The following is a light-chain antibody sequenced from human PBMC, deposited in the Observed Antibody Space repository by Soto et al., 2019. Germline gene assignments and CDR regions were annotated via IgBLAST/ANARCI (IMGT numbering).Light chain of an antibody. CDR3: EAWDDSRHVV. Sequence: QSVLTQPPSASGTPGQRVTISCSGSSSNIGSDTANWYQQLPGTAPKLLIYTNNQRPSGVPDRFSGSKSGTSASLAISGLQSEDEADYYCEAWDDSRHVVFGGGTQLTVL. J-gene: IGLJ2*01. V-gene: IGLV1-44*01. CDR1: SSNIGSDT. CDR2: TNN.